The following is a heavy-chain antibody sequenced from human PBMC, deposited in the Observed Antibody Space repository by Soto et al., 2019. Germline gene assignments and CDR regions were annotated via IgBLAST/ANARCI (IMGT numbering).Heavy chain of an antibody. D-gene: IGHD4-17*01. V-gene: IGHV3-64*01. CDR2: ISSNGGST. Sequence: GGSLRLSCAASGFTFSSYAMHWVRQAPGKGLEYVSAISSNGGSTYYANSVKGRFTISRDNSKNTLYLQMGSLRAGDMAVYYCARDRNEDYGETYFDYWGQGTLVTVSS. CDR3: ARDRNEDYGETYFDY. CDR1: GFTFSSYA. J-gene: IGHJ4*02.